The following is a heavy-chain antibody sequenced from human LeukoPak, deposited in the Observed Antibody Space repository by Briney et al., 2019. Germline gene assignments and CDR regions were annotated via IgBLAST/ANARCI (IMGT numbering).Heavy chain of an antibody. V-gene: IGHV4-34*01. Sequence: KPSETLSLSCGVYGGSFSGYYWSWIRQPPGKGLEWIGEINPRGSTNYNPSPKSRATLSADTTKNQFSLTLNSVTAADTAVYYCARRRLGYYFDYWGQGTLVTVSS. CDR1: GGSFSGYY. CDR3: ARRRLGYYFDY. D-gene: IGHD5-24*01. J-gene: IGHJ4*02. CDR2: INPRGST.